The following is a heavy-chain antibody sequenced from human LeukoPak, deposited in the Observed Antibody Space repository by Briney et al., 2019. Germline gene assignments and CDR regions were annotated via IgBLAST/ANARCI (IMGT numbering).Heavy chain of an antibody. CDR2: ISSSGSTI. V-gene: IGHV3-48*03. J-gene: IGHJ6*03. CDR3: GVPWGSGWWYTDV. D-gene: IGHD6-19*01. Sequence: GGSLRLSCAASGFTFSSYEMNWVRQAPGKVLEWVSYISSSGSTIYYADSVKGRFTISRDNSKNTLYLQMNSLRVEDTALYYCGVPWGSGWWYTDVWGKGTTVTVSS. CDR1: GFTFSSYE.